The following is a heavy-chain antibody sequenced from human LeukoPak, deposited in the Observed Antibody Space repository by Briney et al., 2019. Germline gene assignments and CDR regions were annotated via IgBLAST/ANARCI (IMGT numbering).Heavy chain of an antibody. V-gene: IGHV4-39*01. Sequence: SGTLSLTCTVSGDSISSSSSYWGWIRQPPGEGLEWIGSIYYSGSTYYNTSLKSRVTISVDTSKNQFSLRLNSVTAADTAVYYCARVSSVWIKDYYYYMDVWGKGTTVIVSS. CDR3: ARVSSVWIKDYYYYMDV. J-gene: IGHJ6*03. CDR1: GDSISSSSSY. D-gene: IGHD5-12*01. CDR2: IYYSGST.